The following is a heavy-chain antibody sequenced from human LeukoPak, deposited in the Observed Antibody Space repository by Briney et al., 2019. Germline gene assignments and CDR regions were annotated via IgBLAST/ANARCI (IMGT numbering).Heavy chain of an antibody. J-gene: IGHJ4*02. CDR3: ARDQLIAVAAEGILGY. CDR2: ISYDGSNK. D-gene: IGHD6-19*01. CDR1: GFTFSSYA. Sequence: GGSLRLSCAASGFTFSSYAMHWVRQAPGKGLEWVAVISYDGSNKYYADSVKGRFTISRDNSKNTLYLQMNSLSAEDTAVYYCARDQLIAVAAEGILGYWGQGTLVTVSS. V-gene: IGHV3-30-3*01.